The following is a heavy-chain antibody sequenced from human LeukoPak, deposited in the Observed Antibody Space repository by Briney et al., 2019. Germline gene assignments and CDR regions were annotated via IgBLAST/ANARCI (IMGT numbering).Heavy chain of an antibody. J-gene: IGHJ4*02. CDR2: ITGSRGTT. Sequence: GGSLRLSCAASGFPFSSFAMSWVRQAPGKGLEWVSAITGSRGTTYYADSVKGRFTVPRDNSKNTLYLQMNSLRAEDTAVYYCVRVRYCSSASCSIRYFDYWGQGTLVPVSS. V-gene: IGHV3-23*01. CDR3: VRVRYCSSASCSIRYFDY. CDR1: GFPFSSFA. D-gene: IGHD2-2*01.